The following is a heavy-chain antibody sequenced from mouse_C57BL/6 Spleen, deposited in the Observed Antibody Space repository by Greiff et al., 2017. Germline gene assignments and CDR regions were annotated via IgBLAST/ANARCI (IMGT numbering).Heavy chain of an antibody. CDR2: ISGGGGNT. Sequence: EVQLVESGGGLVKPGGSLKLSCAASGFTFSSYTMSWVRQTPEKRLEWVATISGGGGNTYYPDSVKGRFTISRDKAKNTLYLQMSSLRSEDTALYYCARDGSPLDYWGQGTTLTVSS. D-gene: IGHD1-1*01. V-gene: IGHV5-9*01. CDR3: ARDGSPLDY. CDR1: GFTFSSYT. J-gene: IGHJ2*01.